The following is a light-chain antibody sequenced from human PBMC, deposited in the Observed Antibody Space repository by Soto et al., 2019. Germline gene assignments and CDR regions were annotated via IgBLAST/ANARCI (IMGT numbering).Light chain of an antibody. V-gene: IGKV3-20*01. CDR2: GAS. Sequence: EIVLTQSPGTLSLSPGERATLSCRASQSVSSNYLAWYQQKRGQAPRLLIYGASDRATGIPDRFSGRGSGTDFTLSIGRLEREDFAVYYCQTYDSSALSFGGGTKVEI. J-gene: IGKJ4*01. CDR1: QSVSSNY. CDR3: QTYDSSALS.